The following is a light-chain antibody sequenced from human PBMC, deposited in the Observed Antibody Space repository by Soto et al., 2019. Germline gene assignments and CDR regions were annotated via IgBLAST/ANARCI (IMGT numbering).Light chain of an antibody. Sequence: QSALTQPRSVSGSPGQSVTISCTGTSSDVGGDNDVSWYQQHPGKAPKLMIYDDSSRPSGVPDRFSGSKSGNTASLTISGLQDEDEYDYYCCSYAGSYTFDFGTGTKLTVL. CDR3: CSYAGSYTFD. V-gene: IGLV2-11*01. CDR2: DDS. J-gene: IGLJ1*01. CDR1: SSDVGGDND.